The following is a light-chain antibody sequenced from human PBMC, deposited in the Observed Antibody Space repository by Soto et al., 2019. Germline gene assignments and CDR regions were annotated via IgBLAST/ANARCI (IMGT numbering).Light chain of an antibody. Sequence: EIVLTQSPGTLSLSPGERVTLSCRASQSVSSSHLAWYQQKPGQAPRLLIYGATSRATGIPDRFSGSGSGTDFTLTISRLEPEDFAVYYCQQYGSSTWTFGQGTKVDIK. CDR3: QQYGSSTWT. CDR2: GAT. J-gene: IGKJ1*01. V-gene: IGKV3-20*01. CDR1: QSVSSSH.